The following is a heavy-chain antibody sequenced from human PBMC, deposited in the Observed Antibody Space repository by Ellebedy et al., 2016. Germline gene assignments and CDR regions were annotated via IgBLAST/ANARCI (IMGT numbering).Heavy chain of an antibody. V-gene: IGHV4-59*02. D-gene: IGHD6-6*01. CDR1: GGSVDTSY. CDR3: ARDVSLYSSSPSFDS. J-gene: IGHJ4*02. Sequence: SETLSLXCTVSGGSVDTSYWTWIRQSPGKGLEWIGYVFYGGSTKYNPSLRSRVTISLDTSKNQFSLKVTSVAAADTAVYYCARDVSLYSSSPSFDSWGQGTLVTVSS. CDR2: VFYGGST.